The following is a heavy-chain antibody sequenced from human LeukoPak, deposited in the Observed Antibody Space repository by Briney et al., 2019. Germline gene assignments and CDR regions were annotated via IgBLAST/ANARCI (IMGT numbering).Heavy chain of an antibody. CDR3: ARDLSVAAGGREVFMP. CDR2: IKEYGTEK. CDR1: GFIFNSYW. J-gene: IGHJ5*02. Sequence: PGGSLRLTCAASGFIFNSYWMTWVRQAPGKGLEWVANIKEYGTEKFYVDSVKGRFTISRDNAKNSLYLQMNSLRAEDTAVYYCARDLSVAAGGREVFMPGGQGTLVTVSS. V-gene: IGHV3-7*01. D-gene: IGHD6-13*01.